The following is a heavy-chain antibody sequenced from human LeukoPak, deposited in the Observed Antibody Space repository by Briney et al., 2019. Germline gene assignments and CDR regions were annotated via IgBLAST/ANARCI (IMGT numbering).Heavy chain of an antibody. D-gene: IGHD5-18*01. CDR1: GGSISSFY. V-gene: IGHV4-4*07. CDR2: IYATGST. J-gene: IGHJ4*02. Sequence: SETLSLTCTVSGGSISSFYWSWLRQPAGKGLEWIGRIYATGSTNYNPSLKSRVTMSVDTSNNQFSLKLSSVTAADTAVYYCARDLGYSYGGFDYWGQGTLVTVSS. CDR3: ARDLGYSYGGFDY.